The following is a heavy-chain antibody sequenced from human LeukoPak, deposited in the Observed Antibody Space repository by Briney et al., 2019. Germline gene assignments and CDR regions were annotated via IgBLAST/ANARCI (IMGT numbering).Heavy chain of an antibody. CDR3: ARAYCGGDCSVDY. Sequence: SQTLSLTCAVSGGSISSGSYYWSWIRPPAGKGLEWIGRIYTSGSTNYNPSLKSRVTISVDKSKNQSALKLSSVTAAGTAVYYCARAYCGGDCSVDYWGQGTLVTVSS. J-gene: IGHJ4*02. CDR2: IYTSGST. CDR1: GGSISSGSYY. D-gene: IGHD2-21*02. V-gene: IGHV4-61*02.